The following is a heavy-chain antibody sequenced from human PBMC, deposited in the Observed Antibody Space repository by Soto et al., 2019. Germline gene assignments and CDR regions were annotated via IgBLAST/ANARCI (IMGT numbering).Heavy chain of an antibody. V-gene: IGHV1-2*04. CDR2: INPNSGGT. CDR3: ARGTARSSSWYWVNDY. CDR1: GYTFTGYY. D-gene: IGHD6-13*01. Sequence: QVQLVQSGAEVKKPGASVKVSCKASGYTFTGYYIYWVRQAPGQGLEWMGWINPNSGGTNYAQKFQGWVTMTRDTSINTAYMELSRLKSDDTAVYYCARGTARSSSWYWVNDYWGQGTLVTVSS. J-gene: IGHJ4*02.